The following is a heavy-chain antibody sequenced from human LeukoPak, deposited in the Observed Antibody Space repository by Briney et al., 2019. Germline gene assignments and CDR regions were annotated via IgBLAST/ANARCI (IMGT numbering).Heavy chain of an antibody. CDR1: GYIFTTYG. CDR3: ARRAGGSGRTNYYYYMDV. CDR2: ISAHTGNT. Sequence: GASVKVSCKASGYIFTTYGIMWVRQAPGQGLEWMGWISAHTGNTNYAQKFQDRVTMTTDSSTTAAFLEVKNLRSDDTAVFYCARRAGGSGRTNYYYYMDVWGNGTTVIVSS. V-gene: IGHV1-18*01. D-gene: IGHD2-15*01. J-gene: IGHJ6*03.